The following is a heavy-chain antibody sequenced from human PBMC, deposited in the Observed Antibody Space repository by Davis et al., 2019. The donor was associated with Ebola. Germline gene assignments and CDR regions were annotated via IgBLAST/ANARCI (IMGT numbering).Heavy chain of an antibody. J-gene: IGHJ6*02. CDR3: AKVSRVKYDYYGMDV. CDR1: GFTFDDYA. CDR2: ISGDGNRT. Sequence: GGSLRLSCAAYGFTFDDYAMHWVRQAPGKGLEWVSLISGDGNRTYYADSVKGRFTISRDNSKNSLHLQMNSLRTEDTALYYCAKVSRVKYDYYGMDVWGQGTTVTVSS. V-gene: IGHV3-43*02. D-gene: IGHD4-11*01.